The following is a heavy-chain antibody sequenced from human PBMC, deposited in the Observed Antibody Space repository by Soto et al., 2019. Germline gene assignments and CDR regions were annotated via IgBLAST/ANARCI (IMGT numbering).Heavy chain of an antibody. CDR2: INPNSGGT. Sequence: GASVKVSCKASGHTFTGYYMHWVRQAPGQGLEWMGWINPNSGGTNYAQKLQGWVTMTRDTSISAAYMELSRLRSDDTAVYYCARDLGYCSSTSCYRWFDPWGQGTLVTVSS. V-gene: IGHV1-2*04. D-gene: IGHD2-2*02. CDR3: ARDLGYCSSTSCYRWFDP. CDR1: GHTFTGYY. J-gene: IGHJ5*02.